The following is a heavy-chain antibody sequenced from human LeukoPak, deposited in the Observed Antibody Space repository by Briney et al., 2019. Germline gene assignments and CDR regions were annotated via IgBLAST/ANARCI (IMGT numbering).Heavy chain of an antibody. CDR2: VNHGGST. CDR1: GDSLSGYY. Sequence: SETLSLTCTVQGDSLSGYYWTWIRQSPGMGLEWIGEVNHGGSTNYKSSLKSRLTMSIDMSRSQFSLKLRSVTVADTAVYYCARGRTFLRGMDVWGKGTTVTVSS. CDR3: ARGRTFLRGMDV. J-gene: IGHJ6*03. V-gene: IGHV4-34*01. D-gene: IGHD3-16*01.